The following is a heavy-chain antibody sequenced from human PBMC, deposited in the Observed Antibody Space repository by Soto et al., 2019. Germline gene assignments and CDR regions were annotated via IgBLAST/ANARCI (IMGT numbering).Heavy chain of an antibody. CDR1: EFTFSKYW. CDR3: ARDTEVYKGMHV. D-gene: IGHD1-1*01. Sequence: GGSLRLSCVASEFTFSKYWMHWVRQAPGKGLVWVSRINMDGTKTAYADSVKGRFTVSRDNAKNLLFLEMNTLRGEDTAVYYCARDTEVYKGMHVWCPGTMRTDSS. CDR2: INMDGTKT. V-gene: IGHV3-74*01. J-gene: IGHJ6*02.